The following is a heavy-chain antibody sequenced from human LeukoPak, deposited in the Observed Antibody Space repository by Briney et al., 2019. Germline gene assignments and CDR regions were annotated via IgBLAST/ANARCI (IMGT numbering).Heavy chain of an antibody. V-gene: IGHV4-61*01. Sequence: NASETLSLTCTVSGGSVSSGSYYWSWIRQPPGKGLERIGYIYYSGSTNYNPSLKSRVTISVDTSENQFSLKLTSVTAADTAVYYCARDREYSSSGLVWFDPWGHGILVTVSS. J-gene: IGHJ5*02. CDR3: ARDREYSSSGLVWFDP. CDR1: GGSVSSGSYY. D-gene: IGHD6-6*01. CDR2: IYYSGST.